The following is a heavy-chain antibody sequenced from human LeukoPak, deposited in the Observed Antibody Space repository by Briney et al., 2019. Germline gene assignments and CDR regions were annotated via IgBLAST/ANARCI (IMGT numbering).Heavy chain of an antibody. Sequence: ASVKVSCKASGYTFTSYDINWVRQATGQGLEWMGWMNPNSGNTGYAQKFQGRVTMTRNTSISTAYMELSSLRSEDTAVYYCARDLPNWNNAFDIWGQGTMVTVSS. J-gene: IGHJ3*02. CDR2: MNPNSGNT. CDR1: GYTFTSYD. V-gene: IGHV1-8*01. CDR3: ARDLPNWNNAFDI. D-gene: IGHD1/OR15-1a*01.